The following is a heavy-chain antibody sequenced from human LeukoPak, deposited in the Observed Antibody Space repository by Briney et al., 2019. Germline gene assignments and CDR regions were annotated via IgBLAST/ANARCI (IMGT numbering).Heavy chain of an antibody. CDR1: GGSISSYY. D-gene: IGHD1-1*01. J-gene: IGHJ4*02. CDR3: ARHEDWNDYFDY. CDR2: ICYSGST. Sequence: PSETLSLTCTVSGGSISSYYWSWIRQPPGKGLEWIGYICYSGSTNYNPSLKSRVTISVDTSKNQFSLKLSSVTAADTAVYYCARHEDWNDYFDYWGQGTLVTVSS. V-gene: IGHV4-59*08.